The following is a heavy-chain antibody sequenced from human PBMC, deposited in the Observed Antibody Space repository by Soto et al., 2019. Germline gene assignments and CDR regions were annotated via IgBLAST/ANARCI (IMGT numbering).Heavy chain of an antibody. CDR3: ARDLGWTGTADAFDI. D-gene: IGHD1-1*01. CDR1: GDSGSSNSAA. V-gene: IGHV6-1*01. CDR2: TYYRSKWYN. Sequence: SPTLSLTCAISGDSGSSNSAACKWIRQSPSRGLEWLGRTYYRSKWYNDYAVSVKSRITINPDTSKNQFSLQLNSVTPEDTAVYYCARDLGWTGTADAFDIWGQGTMVTVSS. J-gene: IGHJ3*02.